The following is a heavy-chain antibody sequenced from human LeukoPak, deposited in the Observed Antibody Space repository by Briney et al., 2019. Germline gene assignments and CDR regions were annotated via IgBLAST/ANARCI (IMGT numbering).Heavy chain of an antibody. CDR2: IYSGGST. Sequence: GGSLRLSCVASGFTFSSSGMHWVRQAPGKGLEWVSVIYSGGSTYYADSVKGRFTISRDNSKNTLYLQMNSLRAEDTAVYYCARDSYYMDVWGKGTTVTISS. CDR3: ARDSYYMDV. V-gene: IGHV3-53*01. CDR1: GFTFSSSG. J-gene: IGHJ6*03.